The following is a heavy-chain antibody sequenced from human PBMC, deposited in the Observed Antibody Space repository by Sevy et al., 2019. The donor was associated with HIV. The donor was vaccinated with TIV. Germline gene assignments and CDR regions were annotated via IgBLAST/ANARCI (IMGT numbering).Heavy chain of an antibody. CDR2: ISYDGSNK. Sequence: GGYLRLSCAASGFTFSSYAMHWVRQAPGKGLEWVVVISYDGSNKYYADSVKGRFTISRDNSKNTLYLQMNSLRAEDTAVYYCVRAEEPGYYYYYGMDVWGQGTTVTVSS. CDR3: VRAEEPGYYYYYGMDV. CDR1: GFTFSSYA. V-gene: IGHV3-30-3*01. J-gene: IGHJ6*02.